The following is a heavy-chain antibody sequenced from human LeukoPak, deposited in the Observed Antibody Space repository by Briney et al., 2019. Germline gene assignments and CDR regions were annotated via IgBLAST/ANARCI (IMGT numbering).Heavy chain of an antibody. D-gene: IGHD1-26*01. V-gene: IGHV1-18*01. CDR3: ARVSDRSGSYSSEFDY. CDR1: GYRFTSYG. J-gene: IGHJ4*02. Sequence: GASVKVSCKASGYRFTSYGISWVRQAPGQGLEWMGWISAYNGNTNYAQKLQGRVTMTTDTSTSTAYMELRSLRSDDTAVYYCARVSDRSGSYSSEFDYWGQGTLVTVSS. CDR2: ISAYNGNT.